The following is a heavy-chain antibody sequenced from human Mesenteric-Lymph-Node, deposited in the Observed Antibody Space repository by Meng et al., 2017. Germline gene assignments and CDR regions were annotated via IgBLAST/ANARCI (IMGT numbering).Heavy chain of an antibody. J-gene: IGHJ4*02. CDR3: ARTIRLIDWCYFDY. Sequence: SVTVSCKASGGTFSSYAISWVRQAPGQGLEWMGGIIPIFGTANYAQKFQGRVTITTDESTSTAYMELSSLRSEDTAVYYCARTIRLIDWCYFDYWGQGTLVTVSS. V-gene: IGHV1-69*05. D-gene: IGHD2-8*02. CDR2: IIPIFGTA. CDR1: GGTFSSYA.